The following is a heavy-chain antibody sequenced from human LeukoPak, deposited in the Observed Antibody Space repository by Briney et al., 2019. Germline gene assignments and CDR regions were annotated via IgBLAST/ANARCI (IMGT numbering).Heavy chain of an antibody. Sequence: SQTLSLTCAISGDSVSSNTAAWNWIRQSPSRGLEWLGRTYYRSKWYNDYAVSVKSRITINPDTSKNQFSLELNSVTPEDTAVYYCARATMIVVPTFSIDYWGQGTLVTVSS. J-gene: IGHJ4*02. D-gene: IGHD3-22*01. CDR1: GDSVSSNTAA. CDR2: TYYRSKWYN. CDR3: ARATMIVVPTFSIDY. V-gene: IGHV6-1*01.